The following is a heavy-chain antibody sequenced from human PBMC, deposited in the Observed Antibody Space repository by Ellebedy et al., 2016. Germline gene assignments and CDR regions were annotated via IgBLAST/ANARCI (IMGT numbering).Heavy chain of an antibody. V-gene: IGHV4-59*01. Sequence: SETLSLTCTVSGGSIGSSYWTWIRQPPGKGLEWIGYIYYSGSTNYNPSLKSRVTISVDTSKNQFSLKLSSVTAADTAVYYCAREKVDYGYGIFDYWGQGTLVTVSS. J-gene: IGHJ4*02. CDR3: AREKVDYGYGIFDY. D-gene: IGHD5-18*01. CDR1: GGSIGSSY. CDR2: IYYSGST.